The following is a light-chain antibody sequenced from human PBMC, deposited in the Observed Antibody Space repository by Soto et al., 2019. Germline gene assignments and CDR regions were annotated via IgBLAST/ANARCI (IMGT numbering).Light chain of an antibody. V-gene: IGKV3-15*01. CDR2: GAS. J-gene: IGKJ1*01. CDR1: QSVTSN. Sequence: EVVMTQSPATLPVSPGEGVTLSCRASQSVTSNLAWYQHKPGQAPRLLIYGASTRATDVPARFSGSGSGTEFTLTISSLQSEDFAVYYCQQYNNRPPWTFGQGT. CDR3: QQYNNRPPWT.